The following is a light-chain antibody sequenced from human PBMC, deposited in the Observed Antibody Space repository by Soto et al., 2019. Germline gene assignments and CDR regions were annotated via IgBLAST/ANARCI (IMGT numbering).Light chain of an antibody. V-gene: IGKV1-33*01. CDR3: QQYDNLPPTWT. CDR2: DAS. Sequence: IQMTQSPSSLSASVGDRVTITCQASQDINNYLNWYQEKPGKAPKLLIYDASNLETGVPSRFSGSGSGTDLTFTISSLQPEDIATYYCQQYDNLPPTWTFGQGTKVDIK. J-gene: IGKJ1*01. CDR1: QDINNY.